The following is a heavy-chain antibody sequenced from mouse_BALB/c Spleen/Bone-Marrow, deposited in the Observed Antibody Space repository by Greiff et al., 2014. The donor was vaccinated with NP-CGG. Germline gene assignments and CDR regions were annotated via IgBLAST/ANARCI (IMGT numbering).Heavy chain of an antibody. D-gene: IGHD2-1*01. CDR1: GYTFTGYY. CDR3: SRGGNFDVMDY. Sequence: QVQLQQPGAELVKPGASVKLSCKASGYTFTGYYMYWVKQRPGQGLEWIGGINPSNGVNNFNEKFKSKASLTVDKSSSTAYMQLSSLTSGDSAVYYCSRGGNFDVMDYWGQGTSVTVSS. J-gene: IGHJ4*01. CDR2: INPSNGVN. V-gene: IGHV1S81*02.